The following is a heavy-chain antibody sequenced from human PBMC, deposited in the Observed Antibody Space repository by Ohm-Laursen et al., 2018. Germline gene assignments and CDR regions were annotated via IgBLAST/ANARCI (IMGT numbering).Heavy chain of an antibody. CDR1: GGSFSGYY. CDR2: IDDNGNT. D-gene: IGHD1-26*01. J-gene: IGHJ4*02. V-gene: IGHV4-59*08. Sequence: SDTLSLTCAAYGGSFSGYYWSWIRQPPGKGLEWIGNIDDNGNTNYNPSLQSRVTISINTSKNQFSLQLRFVTAADTAVYHCAGAPNLYYFGYWGQGTLVTVSS. CDR3: AGAPNLYYFGY.